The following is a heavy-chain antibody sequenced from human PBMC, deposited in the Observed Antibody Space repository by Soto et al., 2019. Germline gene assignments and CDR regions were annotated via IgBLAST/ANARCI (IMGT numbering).Heavy chain of an antibody. Sequence: QVQLVESGGGVVQPGRSLRLSCAASGFTFSSYGMHWVRQAPGKGLEWVAVISYDGSNNYYADSVKGRFTISRDNSKNTLYLEMNSLRAEDTAVYYCAPSSGYYYGYGIDVWGQGTTVTVSS. CDR3: APSSGYYYGYGIDV. J-gene: IGHJ6*02. V-gene: IGHV3-30*03. CDR1: GFTFSSYG. CDR2: ISYDGSNN. D-gene: IGHD3-22*01.